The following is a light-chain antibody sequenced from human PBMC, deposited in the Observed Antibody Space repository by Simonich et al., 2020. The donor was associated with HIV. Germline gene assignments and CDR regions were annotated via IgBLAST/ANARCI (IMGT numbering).Light chain of an antibody. V-gene: IGKV1-8*01. CDR2: AAS. J-gene: IGKJ4*01. CDR1: QNINTF. CDR3: QQSYSSPT. Sequence: AVRMTQSPSSLSASTGDRVTITCRASQNINTFLAWYQQKPGKAPKFLIYAASSLQSGVPSRFSGSGSGTDFTLTISSLQPEDFATYYCQQSYSSPTFGGGTKVEIK.